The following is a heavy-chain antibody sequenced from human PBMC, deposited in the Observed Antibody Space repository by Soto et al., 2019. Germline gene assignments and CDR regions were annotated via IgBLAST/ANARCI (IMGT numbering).Heavy chain of an antibody. V-gene: IGHV1-18*04. Sequence: ASVKVSGNASGSTFTSYGISWVRQAPGQVLEWMGWISAYNGNTNYAQKLQGRVTMTTDTSTSTAYMELSSLRSDDTAVYYCARGPLTIFGPLYYFASWGQGPLVTVSS. CDR3: ARGPLTIFGPLYYFAS. CDR2: ISAYNGNT. CDR1: GSTFTSYG. D-gene: IGHD3-3*01. J-gene: IGHJ4*02.